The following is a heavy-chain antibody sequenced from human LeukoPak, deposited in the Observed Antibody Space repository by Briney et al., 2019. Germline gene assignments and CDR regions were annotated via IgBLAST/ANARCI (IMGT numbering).Heavy chain of an antibody. J-gene: IGHJ6*03. Sequence: SETLSLTCTVSGGSISSSSYYWGWIRQPAGKGLEWIGRIYTSGSTNYNPSLKSRVTISVDTSKNQFSLKLSSVTAADTAVYYCARDRYYDSIYYYYMDVWGKGTTVTISS. CDR3: ARDRYYDSIYYYYMDV. CDR1: GGSISSSSYY. D-gene: IGHD3-22*01. V-gene: IGHV4-61*02. CDR2: IYTSGST.